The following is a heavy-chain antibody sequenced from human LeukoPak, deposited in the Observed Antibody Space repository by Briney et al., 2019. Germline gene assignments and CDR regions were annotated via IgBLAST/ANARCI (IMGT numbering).Heavy chain of an antibody. V-gene: IGHV3-21*01. CDR1: GFSLRGYR. Sequence: KPGGTLRPSCAPSGFSLRGYRMIGVPGAPGKGLEWVSSISSNGDYIYYGDSVKGRFTMSRDNAKNSLYLQLSSLRAEDTAVYYCARAREPNSGSWFSDSWGQGTLVTASS. CDR2: ISSNGDYI. CDR3: ARAREPNSGSWFSDS. D-gene: IGHD6-13*01. J-gene: IGHJ4*02.